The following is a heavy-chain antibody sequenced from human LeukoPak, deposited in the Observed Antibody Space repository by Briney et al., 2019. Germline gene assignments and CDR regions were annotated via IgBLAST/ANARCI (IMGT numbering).Heavy chain of an antibody. Sequence: SETLSLTCAVYGGSFSGYYWSWIRQPPGKGREWIGEINHSGSTNYNPSLKSRVTISVDTSKNQFSLKLSSVTAADTAVYYCACGYGDYAWFDPWGQGTLVTVSS. CDR1: GGSFSGYY. J-gene: IGHJ5*02. CDR2: INHSGST. CDR3: ACGYGDYAWFDP. V-gene: IGHV4-34*01. D-gene: IGHD4-17*01.